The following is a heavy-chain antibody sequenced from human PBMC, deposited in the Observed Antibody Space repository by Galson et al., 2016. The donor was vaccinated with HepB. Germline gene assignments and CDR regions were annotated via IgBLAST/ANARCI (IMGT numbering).Heavy chain of an antibody. CDR1: GFSVSDYA. Sequence: SLRLSCAASGFSVSDYAMSWVRQAPGKGLEWVSSISGSGVTTYYADSVKGRFTISRDNSKNMLFLQMNSLRAEDTAVYYCAKYSTVVVVAATSIDYWGQGTLVPVSS. CDR2: ISGSGVTT. V-gene: IGHV3-23*01. J-gene: IGHJ4*02. CDR3: AKYSTVVVVAATSIDY. D-gene: IGHD2-15*01.